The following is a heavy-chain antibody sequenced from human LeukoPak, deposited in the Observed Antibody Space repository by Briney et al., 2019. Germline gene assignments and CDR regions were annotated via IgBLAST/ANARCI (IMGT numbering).Heavy chain of an antibody. CDR1: GFSVSNNY. Sequence: PGGSLRLSCAASGFSVSNNYMSWVRQAPGKGLEWVSVIYSGGSTFYADSVKGRFTFSRDNSKNTLYLQMNSLRAEDTAVYYCASDSYSPEYFQHWGQGTLVTVSS. CDR2: IYSGGST. V-gene: IGHV3-66*01. D-gene: IGHD2-15*01. J-gene: IGHJ1*01. CDR3: ASDSYSPEYFQH.